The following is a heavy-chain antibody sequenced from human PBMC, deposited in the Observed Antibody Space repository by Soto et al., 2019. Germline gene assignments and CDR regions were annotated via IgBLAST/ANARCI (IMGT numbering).Heavy chain of an antibody. D-gene: IGHD5-18*01. CDR1: GFTFSSYG. J-gene: IGHJ4*02. Sequence: QVQMVESGGGVVQPGRSLRLSCAASGFTFSSYGIHLVRQAPGKGLEWVALISYDGSNKYYADSVKGRFTISRDNSKNTLYLQMNSLRAEDTAMSYCAKNNGYSYGCPFDFGGQGTLGAVSS. V-gene: IGHV3-30*18. CDR3: AKNNGYSYGCPFDF. CDR2: ISYDGSNK.